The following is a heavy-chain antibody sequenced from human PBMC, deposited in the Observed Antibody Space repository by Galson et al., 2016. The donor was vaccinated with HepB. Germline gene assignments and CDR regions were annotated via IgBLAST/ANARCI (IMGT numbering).Heavy chain of an antibody. CDR2: TYYRSKWFN. J-gene: IGHJ6*02. CDR3: TRGYMQNGMNV. CDR1: GDSVTSDNTC. V-gene: IGHV6-1*01. Sequence: CAISGDSVTSDNTCWYWIRQSPSRGLERLGRTYYRSKWFNDYADSVKSRITVTSDTSKNQFSLQLDSVTPDDTATYFCTRGYMQNGMNVWGQGTTVTVS. D-gene: IGHD5-24*01.